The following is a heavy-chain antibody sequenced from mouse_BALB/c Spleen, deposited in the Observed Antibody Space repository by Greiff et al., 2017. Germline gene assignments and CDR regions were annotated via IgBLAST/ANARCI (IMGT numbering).Heavy chain of an antibody. D-gene: IGHD1-1*01. CDR3: APDGSSYFYAMDY. J-gene: IGHJ4*01. V-gene: IGHV1-14*01. CDR1: GYTFTSYV. CDR2: INPYNDGT. Sequence: EVQVVESGPELVKPGASVKMSCKASGYTFTSYVMHWVKQKPGQGLEWIGYINPYNDGTKYNEKFKGKATLTSDKSSSTAYMELSSLTSEDSAVYYCAPDGSSYFYAMDYWGQGTSVTVSS.